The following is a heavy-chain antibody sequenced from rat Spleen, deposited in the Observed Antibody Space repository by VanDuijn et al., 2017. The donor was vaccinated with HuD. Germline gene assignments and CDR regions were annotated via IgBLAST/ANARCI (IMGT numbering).Heavy chain of an antibody. Sequence: EVRLVESGGGLVQPGRSLKLSCAASGFTFTNYDMAWVRQAPTKGLEWIASISTGGTKTYYRGSVKGRFTISRDNAKNTQYLQMDSLRSEDTATYYCTRGYVMDAWGQGASVTVSS. CDR1: GFTFTNYD. J-gene: IGHJ4*01. V-gene: IGHV5S13*01. CDR2: ISTGGTKT. CDR3: TRGYVMDA.